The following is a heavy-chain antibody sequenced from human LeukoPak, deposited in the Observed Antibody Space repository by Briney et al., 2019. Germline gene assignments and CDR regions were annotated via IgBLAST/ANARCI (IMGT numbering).Heavy chain of an antibody. CDR2: IHSGGSK. V-gene: IGHV3-53*01. D-gene: IGHD5-24*01. CDR1: GFTVSDNY. J-gene: IGHJ4*02. CDR3: TRVGYIDEGIDY. Sequence: PGGSLRLSCAVSGFTVSDNYMSWVRQAPGKGLEWVSVIHSGGSKYYADSVKGRFTISRGNAKNSLYLQMNSLRAEDTAIYYCTRVGYIDEGIDYWGQGTLVTVSS.